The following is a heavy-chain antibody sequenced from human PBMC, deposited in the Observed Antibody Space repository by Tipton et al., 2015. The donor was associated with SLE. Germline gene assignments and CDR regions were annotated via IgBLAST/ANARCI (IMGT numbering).Heavy chain of an antibody. J-gene: IGHJ2*01. D-gene: IGHD4-11*01. CDR2: IYYSGSS. CDR1: GGSISRSSNY. CDR3: AREFLNPVTTVHYYFDL. Sequence: TLSLTCTVSGGSISRSSNYWGWIRQPPGKGLEWIGSIYYSGSSYYNPSHKSRVTISVDTSKNQFSLKLSSVTAADTAVYYCAREFLNPVTTVHYYFDLWGRGTLVTVSS. V-gene: IGHV4-39*02.